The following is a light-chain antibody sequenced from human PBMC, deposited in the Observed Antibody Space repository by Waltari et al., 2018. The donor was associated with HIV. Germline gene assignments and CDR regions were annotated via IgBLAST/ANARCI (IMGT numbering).Light chain of an antibody. J-gene: IGKJ4*01. CDR3: QQYYSTPLT. CDR2: WAS. CDR1: QSVLYSSNNKNY. Sequence: DIVMTQSPDSLAVSLGERATSHCKSSQSVLYSSNNKNYLAWYQQKPGQPPELLIYWASTRESGVPDRFSGSGSATDFTLTISSLQAEDVAVYYCQQYYSTPLTFGGGTQVEIK. V-gene: IGKV4-1*01.